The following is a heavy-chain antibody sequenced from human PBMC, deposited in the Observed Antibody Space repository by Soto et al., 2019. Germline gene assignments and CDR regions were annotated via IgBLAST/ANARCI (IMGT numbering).Heavy chain of an antibody. CDR2: ISSSSRTI. D-gene: IGHD3-3*01. CDR3: ARTRLEWALYFDN. V-gene: IGHV3-48*01. J-gene: IGHJ4*02. Sequence: EVQLVESGGGLIQPGGSLRLSCEASGFSFSDSGMNWVRRAPGKRLEWISYISSSSRTIYYAASVEGRFTISRDNVRNSVHLQRNSLRGEDTGVYYCARTRLEWALYFDNWGLGTLVNVS. CDR1: GFSFSDSG.